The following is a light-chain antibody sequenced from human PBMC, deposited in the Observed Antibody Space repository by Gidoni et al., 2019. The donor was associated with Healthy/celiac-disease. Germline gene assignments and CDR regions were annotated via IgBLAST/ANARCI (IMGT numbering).Light chain of an antibody. CDR1: QSVSSY. V-gene: IGKV3-11*01. CDR2: DAS. J-gene: IGKJ1*01. CDR3: QQRSNWPWT. Sequence: EIVLTQSPATLSLSPGERATLSCRASQSVSSYLAWYQQKPGQAPRLLIYDASNRATGIPARFSGSVSGTDFTLTISSLEPEDFAVYYCQQRSNWPWTFGQXTKVEIK.